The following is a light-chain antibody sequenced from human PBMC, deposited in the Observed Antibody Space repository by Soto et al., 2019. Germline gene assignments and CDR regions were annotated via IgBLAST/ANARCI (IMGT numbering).Light chain of an antibody. CDR2: GAS. CDR1: QGVNTW. J-gene: IGKJ5*01. Sequence: DVHLTQTPSSVSASVGDRVTITCRASQGVNTWLAWYQKKPGKAPRLLIYGASSLQSGVPLRFSGSGSGTDFTLTISSLKHDDFATYYCQQLHSYPITFGQGTRMEIK. CDR3: QQLHSYPIT. V-gene: IGKV1-12*01.